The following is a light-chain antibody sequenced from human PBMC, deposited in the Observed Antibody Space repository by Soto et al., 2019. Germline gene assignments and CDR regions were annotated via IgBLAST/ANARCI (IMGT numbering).Light chain of an antibody. CDR1: QSVSRR. CDR2: GAS. Sequence: EVVLTQSPGTLSLSPGGRATLSCRASQSVSRRLAWYQQRPGQSPRLLISGASMRASGVPVRFIGSGSGTDFTLTITRLEPEDFAVYYCQQRSNWPPLTFGQGTRLEIK. J-gene: IGKJ5*01. CDR3: QQRSNWPPLT. V-gene: IGKV3-11*01.